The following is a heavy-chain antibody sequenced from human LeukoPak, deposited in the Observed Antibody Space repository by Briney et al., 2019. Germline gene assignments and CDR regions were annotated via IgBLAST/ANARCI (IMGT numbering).Heavy chain of an antibody. D-gene: IGHD2-2*02. Sequence: SETLSLTCSVSGDSISYYYWTWIRQPAGKGLEWIGRIYSNGGTNYNPSLNSRVTMSIDTAKNQFSLNLSSVTAADTAIYYCARVHNSGPWYCSGTSCYRLGGWFDTWGQGTLVTVSS. CDR3: ARVHNSGPWYCSGTSCYRLGGWFDT. V-gene: IGHV4-4*07. CDR2: IYSNGGT. J-gene: IGHJ5*02. CDR1: GDSISYYY.